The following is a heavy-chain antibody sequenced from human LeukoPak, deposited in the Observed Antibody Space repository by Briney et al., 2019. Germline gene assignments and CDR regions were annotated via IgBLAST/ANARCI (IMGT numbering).Heavy chain of an antibody. Sequence: ASVKVSCKASGGTFSSYAISWVRQAPGQGLEWMGRIIPIFGTANYAQKLQGRVTITTDESTSKDYMELSSLRSEDTAVYYCARDLRNITMIVEDPYYFDYWGQGTLVTVSS. CDR3: ARDLRNITMIVEDPYYFDY. V-gene: IGHV1-69*05. J-gene: IGHJ4*02. D-gene: IGHD3-22*01. CDR2: IIPIFGTA. CDR1: GGTFSSYA.